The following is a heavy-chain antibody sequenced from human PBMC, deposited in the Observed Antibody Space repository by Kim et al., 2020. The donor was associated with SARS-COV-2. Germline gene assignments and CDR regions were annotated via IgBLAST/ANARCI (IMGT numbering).Heavy chain of an antibody. Sequence: ASVKVSCKASGYTFTRYDINWVRQATGQGLEWMGWMNPNSGNTGYAQKFQGRVTMTRNTSISTAYMELSSLRSEDTAVYYCARALISGDYGKDWGQGTLVTVSS. CDR2: MNPNSGNT. CDR1: GYTFTRYD. J-gene: IGHJ4*02. V-gene: IGHV1-8*01. D-gene: IGHD4-17*01. CDR3: ARALISGDYGKD.